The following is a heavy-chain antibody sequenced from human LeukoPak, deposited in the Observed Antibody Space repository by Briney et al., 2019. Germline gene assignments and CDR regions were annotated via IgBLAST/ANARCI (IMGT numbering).Heavy chain of an antibody. Sequence: GGSLRLSCAASGFTFSSYGMHWVRQAPGKGLEWVSAISGSGGSTYYADSVKGRFTISRDNSKNTLYLQMNSLRAEDTAVYYCAKDKGTVAGKWPLFDYWGQGTLVTVSS. D-gene: IGHD6-19*01. J-gene: IGHJ4*02. CDR3: AKDKGTVAGKWPLFDY. CDR1: GFTFSSYG. V-gene: IGHV3-23*01. CDR2: ISGSGGST.